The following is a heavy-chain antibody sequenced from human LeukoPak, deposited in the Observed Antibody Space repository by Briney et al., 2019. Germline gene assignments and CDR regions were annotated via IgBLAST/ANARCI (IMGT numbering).Heavy chain of an antibody. Sequence: GSLRLSCAASGFTFSSYWMSWIRQPPGKGLEWIGEMNHTGSTNYNPSLKSRVTISVDTSKNQFSLKLSSVTAADTAVYYCARHGYYYDSSGYYGNNWFDPWGQGTLVTVSS. V-gene: IGHV4-34*01. J-gene: IGHJ5*02. D-gene: IGHD3-22*01. CDR1: GFTFSSYW. CDR3: ARHGYYYDSSGYYGNNWFDP. CDR2: MNHTGST.